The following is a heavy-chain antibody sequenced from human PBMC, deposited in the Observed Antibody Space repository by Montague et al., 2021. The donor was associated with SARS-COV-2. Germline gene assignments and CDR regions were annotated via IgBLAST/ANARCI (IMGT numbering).Heavy chain of an antibody. V-gene: IGHV3-30*04. D-gene: IGHD1-1*01. CDR3: ARAKTGPYVPIDF. CDR2: VFFNGGKQ. J-gene: IGHJ4*02. Sequence: SLRLSCAASGSTFTTYSMHWVRQAPGKGLECVAVVFFNGGKQYYADSVNGRFTISRDNSKNTLFPQMDSLRAEDTAVYFCARAKTGPYVPIDFWGQGTMVTVSS. CDR1: GSTFTTYS.